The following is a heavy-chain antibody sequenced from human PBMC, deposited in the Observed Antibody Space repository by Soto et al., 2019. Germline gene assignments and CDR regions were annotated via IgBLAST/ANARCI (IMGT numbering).Heavy chain of an antibody. Sequence: QVQLVQSGAEVKKPGASVKVSCKASGYTFITYGVSWVRQAPGQGLDWLGWISTYNGNTRYAERLQGRVTMTTATTTNTAYMELSNLRSDDTAVYYCARGPTDYYDNSANYFLDYWGQGTLVTVSS. CDR1: GYTFITYG. D-gene: IGHD3-22*01. CDR2: ISTYNGNT. CDR3: ARGPTDYYDNSANYFLDY. V-gene: IGHV1-18*01. J-gene: IGHJ4*02.